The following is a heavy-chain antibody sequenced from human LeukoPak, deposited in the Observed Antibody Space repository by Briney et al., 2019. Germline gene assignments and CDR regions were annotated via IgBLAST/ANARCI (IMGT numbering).Heavy chain of an antibody. CDR1: GGSFSGYY. J-gene: IGHJ6*03. CDR2: INHSGST. Sequence: SETLSLTCAVYGGSFSGYYWSWIRQPPGKGLEWIGEINHSGSTNYNPSLKSRVTISVDTSKNQFSLKLSSVTAADTAVYYCARLYYYYYMDVWGKGTTVTVSS. CDR3: ARLYYYYYMDV. V-gene: IGHV4-34*01.